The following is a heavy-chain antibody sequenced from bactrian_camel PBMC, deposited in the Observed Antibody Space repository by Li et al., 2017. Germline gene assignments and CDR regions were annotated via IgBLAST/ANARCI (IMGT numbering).Heavy chain of an antibody. J-gene: IGHJ4*01. D-gene: IGHD4*01. CDR2: IRTENGDT. CDR3: AARSYADYVNAAKYVCFNVYDYNY. V-gene: IGHV3-3*01. CDR1: GSTYITSYC. Sequence: HVQLVESGGGSVQSGGSLNLSCVASGSTYITSYCMAWFRRASGQGREALAAIRTENGDTYLADSVKGRFTISGDNAKRTVYLQMNSLTPEDTGNYYCAARSYADYVNAAKYVCFNVYDYNYWGRGTQVTVS.